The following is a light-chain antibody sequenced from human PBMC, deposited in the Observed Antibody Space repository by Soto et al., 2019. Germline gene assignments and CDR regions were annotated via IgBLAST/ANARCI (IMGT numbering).Light chain of an antibody. J-gene: IGLJ3*02. V-gene: IGLV2-8*01. CDR1: SSDVGDYNF. CDR3: SSFAGSNTLV. CDR2: EVT. Sequence: QSALTQHPSASGSPGQSATISCTGTSSDVGDYNFVSWYQQHPGKAPKLIIYEVTKRPSGVPDRFSGSKSGNTASLTVSGLQTDDEADYYCSSFAGSNTLVFGGGTKLTVL.